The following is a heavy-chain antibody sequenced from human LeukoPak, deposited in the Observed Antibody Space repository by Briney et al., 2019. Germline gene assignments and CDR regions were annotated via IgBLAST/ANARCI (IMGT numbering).Heavy chain of an antibody. CDR3: ARGYHDFSGYWLSYLGY. V-gene: IGHV4-61*01. J-gene: IGHJ4*02. CDR2: IYYSGST. CDR1: GGSISSSSYY. D-gene: IGHD3-22*01. Sequence: PSETVSLTCTVSGGSISSSSYYWTWIRQPPGKGLEWIGYIYYSGSTNYNPSLKSRVTISIDTSKNQFSLKLSSVTAADTAVYYCARGYHDFSGYWLSYLGYWGQGTLVTVSS.